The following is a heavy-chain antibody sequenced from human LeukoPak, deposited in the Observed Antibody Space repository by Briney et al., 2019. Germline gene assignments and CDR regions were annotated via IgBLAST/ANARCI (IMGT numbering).Heavy chain of an antibody. J-gene: IGHJ4*02. CDR1: GFTVSSNY. D-gene: IGHD4-17*01. V-gene: IGHV3-53*05. Sequence: GGSLRLSCAASGFTVSSNYMSWVRQAPGKGLEWVSVIYSGGSTYYADSVKGRFTISRDNAKNSLYLQMNSLRAEDTAVYYCAKDQRDYGDYSLDYWGQGTLVTVSS. CDR2: IYSGGST. CDR3: AKDQRDYGDYSLDY.